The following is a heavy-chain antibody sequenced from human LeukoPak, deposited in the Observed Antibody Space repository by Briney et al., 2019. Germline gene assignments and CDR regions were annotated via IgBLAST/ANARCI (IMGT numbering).Heavy chain of an antibody. J-gene: IGHJ4*02. V-gene: IGHV3-15*01. CDR2: IKSKTDGGTT. CDR1: GFTFSNAW. CDR3: TSRYCSSTSCRTFDY. Sequence: GGSLRLSCAASGFTFSNAWMSWVRQAPGKGLEWVGRIKSKTDGGTTDYAAPVKGRFTISRDDSKNTLYLQMSSLKTEDTAVYYCTSRYCSSTSCRTFDYWGQGTLVTVSS. D-gene: IGHD2-2*01.